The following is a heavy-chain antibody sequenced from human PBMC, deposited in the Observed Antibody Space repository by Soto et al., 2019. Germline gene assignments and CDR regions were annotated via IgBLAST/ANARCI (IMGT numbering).Heavy chain of an antibody. Sequence: GGSLRLSCAGSGFTLTRSAVSWVRQAPGKGLEWVSGISAGCGGTYYADAVKGRFTISRDVAKNTVYLQMNGLRVEDTAVYYCAKDVGQWVETFDYWGPGTLVTASS. CDR3: AKDVGQWVETFDY. CDR1: GFTLTRSA. J-gene: IGHJ4*01. D-gene: IGHD6-19*01. V-gene: IGHV3-23*01. CDR2: ISAGCGGT.